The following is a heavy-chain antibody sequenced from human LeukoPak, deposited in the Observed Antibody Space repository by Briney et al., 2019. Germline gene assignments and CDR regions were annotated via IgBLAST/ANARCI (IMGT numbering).Heavy chain of an antibody. Sequence: SETLSLTCAVYGGSFSGYYWSWIRQPAGKGLEWIGRIYTSGSTNYNPSLKSRVTMSVDTSKNQFSLKLSSVTAADTAVYYCARDGYSYGPFDPWGQGTLVTVSS. D-gene: IGHD5-18*01. CDR1: GGSFSGYY. J-gene: IGHJ5*02. CDR3: ARDGYSYGPFDP. CDR2: IYTSGST. V-gene: IGHV4-4*07.